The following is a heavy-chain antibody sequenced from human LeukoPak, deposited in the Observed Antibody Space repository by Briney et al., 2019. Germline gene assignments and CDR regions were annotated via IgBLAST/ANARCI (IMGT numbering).Heavy chain of an antibody. Sequence: GASVTVSCTASGYTFTSYGISWVRQAPGQGLEWMGWISAYDGNTKYAQKLQGRVTMTTDTSTSTAYMELRSLRSDDTAVYYCASLFATGPDYFDYWGQGTLVTVSS. V-gene: IGHV1-18*01. J-gene: IGHJ4*02. CDR3: ASLFATGPDYFDY. CDR2: ISAYDGNT. D-gene: IGHD4-11*01. CDR1: GYTFTSYG.